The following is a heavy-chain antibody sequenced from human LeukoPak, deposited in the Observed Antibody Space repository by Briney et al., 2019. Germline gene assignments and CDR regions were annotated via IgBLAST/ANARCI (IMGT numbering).Heavy chain of an antibody. J-gene: IGHJ4*02. V-gene: IGHV1-2*02. Sequence: ASVKVSCKASGYTFTVNYMHWVRQAPGQGPVWMGWINPNNGGTNYAQKFRDRVTMTRDTSISTAYMELSRLRSDDTAIYYCARDSFRGNYYFDYWGQGALVTVSS. CDR1: GYTFTVNY. CDR3: ARDSFRGNYYFDY. D-gene: IGHD3-10*01. CDR2: INPNNGGT.